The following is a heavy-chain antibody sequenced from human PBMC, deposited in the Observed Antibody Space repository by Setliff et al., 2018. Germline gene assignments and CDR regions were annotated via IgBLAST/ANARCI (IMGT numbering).Heavy chain of an antibody. Sequence: PGGSLRLSCAASGFTFSSYSMNWVRQAPGKGLEWVSAISGSGGSTYYADSVKGRFTISRDNSKNTLYLQMNSLRAEDTAVYYCAKDTGYYFDYWGQGTLVTVSS. J-gene: IGHJ4*02. D-gene: IGHD4-4*01. CDR2: ISGSGGST. V-gene: IGHV3-23*01. CDR3: AKDTGYYFDY. CDR1: GFTFSSYS.